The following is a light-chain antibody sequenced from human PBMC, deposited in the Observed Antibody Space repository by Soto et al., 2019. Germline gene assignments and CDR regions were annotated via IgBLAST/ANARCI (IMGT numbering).Light chain of an antibody. J-gene: IGKJ2*01. CDR2: AAS. CDR3: QQYNSYPNT. Sequence: EIVLTQSPGTLSLSPGEGATLSCRASQSISSSYLAWYQQKPGQAPRLLIYAASSRATGIPDRFSGSGSGTDFTLTISGLEPEDYATYYCQQYNSYPNTFGQGTKVDIK. V-gene: IGKV3-20*01. CDR1: QSISSSY.